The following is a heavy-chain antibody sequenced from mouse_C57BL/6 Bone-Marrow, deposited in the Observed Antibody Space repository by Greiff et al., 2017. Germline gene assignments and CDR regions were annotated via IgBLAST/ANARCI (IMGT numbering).Heavy chain of an antibody. Sequence: EVKLMESGGGLVKPGGSLKLSCAASGFTFSDYGMHWVRQAPEKGLEWVAYISSGSSTIYYADTVKGRFTITRNNSKNTLSLQLTSLRSEDTAVYYCAKTRLIPWYLCDFGCWGKGTTLTVA. CDR1: GFTFSDYG. CDR3: AKTRLIPWYLCDFGC. CDR2: ISSGSSTI. J-gene: IGHJ2*01. V-gene: IGHV5-17*01. D-gene: IGHD1-3*01.